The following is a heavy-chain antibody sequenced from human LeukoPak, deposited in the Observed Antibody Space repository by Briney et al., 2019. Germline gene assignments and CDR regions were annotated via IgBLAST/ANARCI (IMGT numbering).Heavy chain of an antibody. D-gene: IGHD6-13*01. CDR2: IIPIFGTA. Sequence: GTSVKVSCKASGGTFSSYAISWVRQAPGQGLEWMGGIIPIFGTANYAQKFQGRVTITADESTSAAYMELSSLRSEDTAVYYCARVSAAGGFSPIDYWGQGTLVTVSS. V-gene: IGHV1-69*13. CDR1: GGTFSSYA. J-gene: IGHJ4*02. CDR3: ARVSAAGGFSPIDY.